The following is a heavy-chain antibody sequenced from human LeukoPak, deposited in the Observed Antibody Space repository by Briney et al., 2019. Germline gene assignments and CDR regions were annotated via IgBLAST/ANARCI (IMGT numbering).Heavy chain of an antibody. D-gene: IGHD1-26*01. CDR3: ARASRVGAQLDY. CDR1: GGSISSYY. V-gene: IGHV4-59*01. CDR2: IYYSGST. J-gene: IGHJ4*02. Sequence: SETLSLTCTVSGGSISSYYWSWIRQPPGKGLEWIGYIYYSGSTNYNPSLKSRVTISVDTSKNQFSLKLSSVTAADTAVCYCARASRVGAQLDYWGQGTLVTVSS.